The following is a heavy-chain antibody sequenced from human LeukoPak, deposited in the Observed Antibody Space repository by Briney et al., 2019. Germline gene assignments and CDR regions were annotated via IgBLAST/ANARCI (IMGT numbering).Heavy chain of an antibody. D-gene: IGHD2-15*01. J-gene: IGHJ6*03. Sequence: GGSLRLSCAASGFTFSSHGMHWVRQAPGKGLEWVAVISYDGGNKYYADSVKGRLTISRDNSRNTLYLQMNSLRADDTAVYYCAKGRYCSGGSCYSWYNYYYMDVWGKGTTVIVSS. CDR3: AKGRYCSGGSCYSWYNYYYMDV. V-gene: IGHV3-30*04. CDR1: GFTFSSHG. CDR2: ISYDGGNK.